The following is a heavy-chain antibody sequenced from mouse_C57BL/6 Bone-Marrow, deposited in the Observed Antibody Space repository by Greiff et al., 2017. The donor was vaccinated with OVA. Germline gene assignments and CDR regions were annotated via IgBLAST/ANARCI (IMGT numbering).Heavy chain of an antibody. J-gene: IGHJ2*01. CDR1: GYTFTDSY. D-gene: IGHD2-3*01. CDR2: INPSNGGT. V-gene: IGHV1-19*01. CDR3: APIYDGYYVDY. Sequence: VQLQQSGPVLVKPGASVKMSCKASGYTFTDSYMNWVKQSHGKSLEWIGVINPSNGGTSYNQKFKGKATLTVDKSSSTAYMELNSLTSEDSAVYYCAPIYDGYYVDYWGQGTTLTVSS.